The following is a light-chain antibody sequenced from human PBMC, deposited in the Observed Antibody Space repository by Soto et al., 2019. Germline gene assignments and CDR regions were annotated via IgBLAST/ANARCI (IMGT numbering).Light chain of an antibody. Sequence: QSVLTQTASVSGSPGQSITMSCTGTSSDVGGYNFVSWYQQHPGKAPKLIVHAVNSRPSGVSTRFSGSKSGNTASLTISGLQPEDEADYYCSSYTSSSTWVFGGGTKVTVL. V-gene: IGLV2-14*01. J-gene: IGLJ3*02. CDR3: SSYTSSSTWV. CDR1: SSDVGGYNF. CDR2: AVN.